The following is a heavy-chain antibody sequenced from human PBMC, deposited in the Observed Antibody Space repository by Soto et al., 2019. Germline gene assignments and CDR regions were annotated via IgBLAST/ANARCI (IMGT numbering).Heavy chain of an antibody. CDR3: AKDHRGINWNQPFGGMDV. J-gene: IGHJ6*02. CDR1: GFTFDDYT. V-gene: IGHV3-43*01. CDR2: ISWEGGST. Sequence: PGGSLRLSCEASGFTFDDYTMHWVRQAPGKGLEWVSLISWEGGSTYYADSVKGRFTISRDNSKNYLYLQINSLKTEDTSLYYFAKDHRGINWNQPFGGMDVWGQGTTVTVSS. D-gene: IGHD1-1*01.